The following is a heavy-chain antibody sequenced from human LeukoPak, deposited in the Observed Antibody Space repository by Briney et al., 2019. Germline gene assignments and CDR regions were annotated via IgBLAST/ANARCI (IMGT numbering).Heavy chain of an antibody. CDR2: ISYDGSNK. CDR3: AKDSGIAVAGTLRAFDS. CDR1: GFTFSSYG. Sequence: GGSLRLSCAASGFTFSSYGMHWVRQAPGKGLEWVAVISYDGSNKYFADSVKGRFTISRDNSKNTLYLQMNSLRAEDTAVYYCAKDSGIAVAGTLRAFDSWGQGTMVTVSS. V-gene: IGHV3-30*18. D-gene: IGHD6-19*01. J-gene: IGHJ3*02.